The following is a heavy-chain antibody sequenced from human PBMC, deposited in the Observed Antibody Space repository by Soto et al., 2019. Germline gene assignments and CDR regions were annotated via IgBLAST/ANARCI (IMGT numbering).Heavy chain of an antibody. CDR3: ARFNYDILTGYYYEVAPKYYFDY. Sequence: EVQLVESGGGLVQPGGSLRLSCAASGFTFSSYWMSWVRQAPGKGLEWVANIKQDGSEKYYVDSVKGRFTISRDNAKNSLYLQMNSLRAEDTAVYYCARFNYDILTGYYYEVAPKYYFDYGGQGTLVTVSS. V-gene: IGHV3-7*01. CDR2: IKQDGSEK. D-gene: IGHD3-9*01. CDR1: GFTFSSYW. J-gene: IGHJ4*02.